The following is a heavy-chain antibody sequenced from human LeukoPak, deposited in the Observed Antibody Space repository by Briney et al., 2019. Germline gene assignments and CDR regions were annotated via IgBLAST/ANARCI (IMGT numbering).Heavy chain of an antibody. D-gene: IGHD3-10*01. J-gene: IGHJ6*02. V-gene: IGHV3-66*01. Sequence: GGSLRLSCAASGFTVSSNYMSWVRQAPGKGLEWVSGIYSGGSTYYADSVKGRFTISRDNSKNTLYLQMNSLRAEDTAVYYCARADYGSGSYLYYYYGMDVWGQGTTVTVSS. CDR2: IYSGGST. CDR3: ARADYGSGSYLYYYYGMDV. CDR1: GFTVSSNY.